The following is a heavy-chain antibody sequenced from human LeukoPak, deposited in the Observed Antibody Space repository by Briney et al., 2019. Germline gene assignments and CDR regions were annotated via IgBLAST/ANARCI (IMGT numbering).Heavy chain of an antibody. CDR3: ARGVHY. V-gene: IGHV3-30-3*01. CDR1: GFTFSSYA. D-gene: IGHD2-8*01. CDR2: ISYDGSNK. J-gene: IGHJ4*02. Sequence: GRSLRLSCAASGFTFSSYAMHWVRQAPGKGLEWVAVISYDGSNKYYADSVKGRFTISRDNSKNTLYLQMSSLRVEDTAVYYCARGVHYWGQGTLVTVSS.